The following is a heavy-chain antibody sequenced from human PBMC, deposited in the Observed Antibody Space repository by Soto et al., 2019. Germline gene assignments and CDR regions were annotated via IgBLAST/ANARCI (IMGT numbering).Heavy chain of an antibody. Sequence: SVKVSCKASGFTFTSSAVQWVRQARGQRLEWIGWIVVGSGNTNYAQKFQERVTITRDMSTSTAYMELSSLRSEDTAVYYCAADYPPIKYGMDVWGQGTTVTVSS. D-gene: IGHD1-20*01. CDR1: GFTFTSSA. CDR2: IVVGSGNT. CDR3: AADYPPIKYGMDV. V-gene: IGHV1-58*01. J-gene: IGHJ6*02.